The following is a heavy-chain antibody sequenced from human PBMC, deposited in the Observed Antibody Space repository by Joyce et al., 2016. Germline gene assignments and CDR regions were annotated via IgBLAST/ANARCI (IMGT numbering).Heavy chain of an antibody. D-gene: IGHD6-19*01. Sequence: QVNLMQSGAELKKPGAAVKVSCKASGYNFVNYYIHWVRQAPGQGLEWMGIINPKYGRTNYATKFQGRVAMTRNTSTTTVYVELRRLWADNAGVYYDARDPVIAVPATYYNMDVWGKGTTVTVSS. CDR2: INPKYGRT. J-gene: IGHJ6*03. CDR3: ARDPVIAVPATYYNMDV. V-gene: IGHV1-46*01. CDR1: GYNFVNYY.